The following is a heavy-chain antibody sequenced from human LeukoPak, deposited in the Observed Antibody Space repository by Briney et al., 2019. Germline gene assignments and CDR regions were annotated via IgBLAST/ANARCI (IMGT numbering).Heavy chain of an antibody. CDR2: ISGSGDTT. D-gene: IGHD2-2*02. CDR1: GFTFSNYA. V-gene: IGHV3-23*01. CDR3: AKHLTVSCYTAFDS. J-gene: IGHJ4*02. Sequence: GGSLRLSCAASGFTFSNYAMGWVRQTPGKGLEWVSAISGSGDTTYYADSAKGRFTISRDNSKNILHLQMNYVRAEDTAVYYCAKHLTVSCYTAFDSWGQGTLGTVSS.